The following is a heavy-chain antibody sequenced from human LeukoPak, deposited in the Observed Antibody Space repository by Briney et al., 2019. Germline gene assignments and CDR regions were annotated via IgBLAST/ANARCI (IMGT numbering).Heavy chain of an antibody. V-gene: IGHV4-4*02. CDR1: GGSISSSNW. J-gene: IGHJ6*04. CDR2: IYHSGST. CDR3: ARDSRYCSGGSCYVYYYYGMDV. D-gene: IGHD2-15*01. Sequence: SETLSLTCAVSGGSISSSNWWSGVRQPPGKGLEWIGEIYHSGSTNYNPSLKSRVTISVDKSKNQFSLKLSSVTAADTAVYYCARDSRYCSGGSCYVYYYYGMDVWGKGTTVTVSS.